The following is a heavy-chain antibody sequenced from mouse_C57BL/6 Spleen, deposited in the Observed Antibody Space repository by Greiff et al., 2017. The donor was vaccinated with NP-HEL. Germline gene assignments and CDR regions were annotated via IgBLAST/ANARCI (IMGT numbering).Heavy chain of an antibody. D-gene: IGHD2-4*01. CDR2: IRSKSNNYAT. J-gene: IGHJ2*01. CDR3: VRHGEITIFDY. V-gene: IGHV10-1*01. Sequence: EAGGGLVQPKGSLKLSCAASGFSFNTYAMNWVRQAPGKGLEWVARIRSKSNNYATYYADSVKDRFTISRDDSESMLYLQMNNLKTEDTAMYYCVRHGEITIFDYWGQGTTLTVSS. CDR1: GFSFNTYA.